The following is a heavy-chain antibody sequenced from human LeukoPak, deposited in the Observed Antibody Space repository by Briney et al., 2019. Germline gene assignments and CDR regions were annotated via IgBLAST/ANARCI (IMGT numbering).Heavy chain of an antibody. V-gene: IGHV3-74*01. CDR1: GFTFSRYW. Sequence: PGGSLRLSCVASGFTFSRYWMHWVRQAPGKGLVWVSRINEGGSVTDYADSVKGRFTISRDNAKNTLYLEMNSLRAEDTAVYYCSRDLRGRDDYWGQGTLVSVSS. CDR2: INEGGSVT. D-gene: IGHD5-24*01. J-gene: IGHJ4*02. CDR3: SRDLRGRDDY.